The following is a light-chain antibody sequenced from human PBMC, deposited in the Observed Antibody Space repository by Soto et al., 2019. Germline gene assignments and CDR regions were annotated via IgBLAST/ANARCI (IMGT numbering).Light chain of an antibody. CDR2: DES. CDR3: QQYNSYST. Sequence: DIQMNQSPSPLSASVGDRVTVTCQASQNINNYLNWYQQKPGRSPKLLIYDESNLEAGVPSRFRGSGSGTEFTLTISSLQPDDFATYYCQQYNSYSTFGPGTRLDIK. J-gene: IGKJ5*01. CDR1: QNINNY. V-gene: IGKV1-33*01.